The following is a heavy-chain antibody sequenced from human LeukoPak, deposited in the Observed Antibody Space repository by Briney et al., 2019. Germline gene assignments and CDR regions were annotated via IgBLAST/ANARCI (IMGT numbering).Heavy chain of an antibody. CDR1: GYTFTGYY. CDR2: INPNSGGT. J-gene: IGHJ6*03. D-gene: IGHD2-2*01. Sequence: ATVKVSCKASGYTFTGYYMHWVRQAPGQGLEWMGWINPNSGGTNYAQKFQGRVTMTRDTSISTAYMELRRLRSDDTAVYYCARDRGVVVPAEFYYYYYMDVWGKGTTVTISS. CDR3: ARDRGVVVPAEFYYYYYMDV. V-gene: IGHV1-2*02.